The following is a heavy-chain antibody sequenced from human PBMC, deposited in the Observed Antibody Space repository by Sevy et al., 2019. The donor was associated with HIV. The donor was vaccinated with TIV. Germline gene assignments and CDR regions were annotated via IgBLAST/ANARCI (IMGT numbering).Heavy chain of an antibody. CDR1: GFTFGNYW. Sequence: GGSLRLPCAASGFTFGNYWMHWVRQAPGKGLVWISRINNDGSNTNYADSVKGRFTTSRDNAKNTLYLQMNSLRAEDTAVYYCGREMISMVPGVPDAFDIWGQGTMVTVSS. CDR2: INNDGSNT. V-gene: IGHV3-74*01. CDR3: GREMISMVPGVPDAFDI. J-gene: IGHJ3*02. D-gene: IGHD3-10*01.